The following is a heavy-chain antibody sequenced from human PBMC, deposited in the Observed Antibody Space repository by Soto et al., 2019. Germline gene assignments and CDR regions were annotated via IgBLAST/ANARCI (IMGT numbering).Heavy chain of an antibody. CDR2: IIPIFGTA. V-gene: IGHV1-69*13. D-gene: IGHD6-13*01. Sequence: SVKVSCKASGGTFSSYAISWVRQAPGQGLEWMGGIIPIFGTANYAQKFQGRVTITADESTSTAYMELSSLRSEDTAVYYCARADTGYSSSWFYYYYYGMDVWGQGTTVTVSS. J-gene: IGHJ6*02. CDR1: GGTFSSYA. CDR3: ARADTGYSSSWFYYYYYGMDV.